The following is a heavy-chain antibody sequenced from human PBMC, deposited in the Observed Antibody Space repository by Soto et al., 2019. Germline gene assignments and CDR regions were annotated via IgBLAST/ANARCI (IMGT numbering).Heavy chain of an antibody. V-gene: IGHV4-31*03. J-gene: IGHJ5*02. CDR1: GGSISSGGYY. Sequence: SETLSLTCTVSGGSISSGGYYWSWIRQHPGKGLEWIGYIYYSGSTYYNPSLKSRVTISVDTSKNQFSLKLSSVTAADTAVYYCAGYSITIFGVVPPGFDPWGQGTLVTVS. CDR2: IYYSGST. D-gene: IGHD3-3*01. CDR3: AGYSITIFGVVPPGFDP.